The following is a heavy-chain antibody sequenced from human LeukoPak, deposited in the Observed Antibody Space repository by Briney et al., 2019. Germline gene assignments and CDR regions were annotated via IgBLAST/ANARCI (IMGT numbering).Heavy chain of an antibody. D-gene: IGHD1-1*01. CDR2: INHSGST. CDR3: ARRLERPYFDY. Sequence: PSETLSLTCAVYGGSFSGYYWSWIRQPPGKGLEWIGEINHSGSTNYNPSLKSRVTISVDTSKNQFSLKLSSVTAADTAVYYCARRLERPYFDYWGQGTLVTVSS. CDR1: GGSFSGYY. J-gene: IGHJ4*02. V-gene: IGHV4-34*01.